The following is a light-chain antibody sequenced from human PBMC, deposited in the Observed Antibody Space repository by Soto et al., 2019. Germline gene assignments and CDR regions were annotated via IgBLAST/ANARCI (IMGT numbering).Light chain of an antibody. Sequence: TQAPTCLSVSAVYRVALSCRASQNIRSSLAWYQQRPGQAPRLLIYDASTRATGIQPRFSGGGSGTEFTVTISSLQSEDFALYYSQQYDIWHTSTLGQGTKVEIK. V-gene: IGKV3-15*01. J-gene: IGKJ2*01. CDR1: QNIRSS. CDR3: QQYDIWHTST. CDR2: DAS.